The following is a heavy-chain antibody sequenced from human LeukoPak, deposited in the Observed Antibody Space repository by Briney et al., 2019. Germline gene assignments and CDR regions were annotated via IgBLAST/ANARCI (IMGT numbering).Heavy chain of an antibody. J-gene: IGHJ4*02. CDR3: AKDGLRFLEWLFSPDY. D-gene: IGHD3-3*01. CDR1: GFTFSSYS. CDR2: ISSSSSYI. V-gene: IGHV3-21*01. Sequence: GGSLRLSCAASGFTFSSYSMNWVRQAPGKGLEWVSSISSSSSYIYYADSVKGRFTISRDNAKNSLYLQMNSLRAEDTAVYYCAKDGLRFLEWLFSPDYWGQGTLVTVSS.